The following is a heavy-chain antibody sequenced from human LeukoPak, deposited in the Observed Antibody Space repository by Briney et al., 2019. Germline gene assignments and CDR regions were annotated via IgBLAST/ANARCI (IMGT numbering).Heavy chain of an antibody. CDR1: GYTFTGYY. CDR2: INPDSGGT. D-gene: IGHD3-3*01. CDR3: ARGTITIFGVAGRWFDP. J-gene: IGHJ5*02. V-gene: IGHV1-2*02. Sequence: ASVKVSCKASGYTFTGYYIHWVRQAPGQGLEWMVWINPDSGGTHYAQKFQGRVPMTRDTSMSTAYMELNRLKSDDTAVYYCARGTITIFGVAGRWFDPWGQGTLVTVSS.